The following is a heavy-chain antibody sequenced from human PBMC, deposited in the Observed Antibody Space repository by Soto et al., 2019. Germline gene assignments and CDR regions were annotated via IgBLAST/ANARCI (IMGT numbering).Heavy chain of an antibody. V-gene: IGHV3-11*01. CDR1: GFTFSDYY. D-gene: IGHD2-8*01. J-gene: IGHJ4*02. CDR3: ARDRQDCTNGVCYTRGGIDFDY. Sequence: QVQLVESGGGLVKPGGSLRLSCAASGFTFSDYYMSWIRQAPGKGLEWVSYISSSGSTIYYADSVKGRFTISRDNAKNSLYLQMNSLRAEDTAVYYCARDRQDCTNGVCYTRGGIDFDYWGQGTLVTASS. CDR2: ISSSGSTI.